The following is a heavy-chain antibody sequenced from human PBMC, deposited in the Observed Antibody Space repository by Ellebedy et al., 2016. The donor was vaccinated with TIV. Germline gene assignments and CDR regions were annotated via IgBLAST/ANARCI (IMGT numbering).Heavy chain of an antibody. D-gene: IGHD3-10*01. V-gene: IGHV4-59*01. CDR1: GGSISVYY. CDR2: VFYSGST. CDR3: ARGTYHYGSGDSAFDI. Sequence: MPSETLSLTCTVSGGSISVYYWSWIRQPPGKGREWVAYVFYSGSTNYNPSLKSRVTISVDTSKNQFSLKLNSVAAADTAKYYCARGTYHYGSGDSAFDIWGQGTMVTVSS. J-gene: IGHJ3*02.